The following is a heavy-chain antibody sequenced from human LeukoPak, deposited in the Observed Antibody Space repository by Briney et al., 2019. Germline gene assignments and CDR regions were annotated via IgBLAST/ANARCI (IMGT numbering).Heavy chain of an antibody. D-gene: IGHD3-22*01. V-gene: IGHV5-51*01. Sequence: GESLKISCKGSGYSFTSYWIGWVRQMPGKGLERMGIIYPCDSDTRYSPSFQGQVTISADKSISTAYLQWSSLKASDTAMYYCARRGELDSSGYEDAFDIWGQGTMVTVSS. CDR2: IYPCDSDT. CDR3: ARRGELDSSGYEDAFDI. J-gene: IGHJ3*02. CDR1: GYSFTSYW.